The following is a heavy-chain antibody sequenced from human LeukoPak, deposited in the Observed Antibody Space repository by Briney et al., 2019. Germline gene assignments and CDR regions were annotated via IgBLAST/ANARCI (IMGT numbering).Heavy chain of an antibody. CDR3: AKGDSGSYYRNYFDS. J-gene: IGHJ4*02. CDR2: ISGSGGST. V-gene: IGHV3-23*01. CDR1: GFTFSSYA. Sequence: GGSLRLSCAASGFTFSSYAMTWVRQAPGKGLEWVSTISGSGGSTYYADSVKGRFTISRDNSKNTVYLQMNSLRADDTAVYYCAKGDSGSYYRNYFDSWGQGTLLTVSS. D-gene: IGHD1-26*01.